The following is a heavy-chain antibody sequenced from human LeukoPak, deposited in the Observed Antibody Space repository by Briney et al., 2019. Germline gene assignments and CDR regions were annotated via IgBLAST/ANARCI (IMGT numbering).Heavy chain of an antibody. CDR2: ISSSSSYI. Sequence: PGGSLRLSCAASGFTFSSYSMNWVRQAPGKGLEWVSSISSSSSYIYYADSVKGRFTISRDNAKNSLYLQMNSLRAEDTAVYYCARDVLLWFGELDYWGQGTLVTVSS. CDR3: ARDVLLWFGELDY. D-gene: IGHD3-10*01. V-gene: IGHV3-21*01. J-gene: IGHJ4*02. CDR1: GFTFSSYS.